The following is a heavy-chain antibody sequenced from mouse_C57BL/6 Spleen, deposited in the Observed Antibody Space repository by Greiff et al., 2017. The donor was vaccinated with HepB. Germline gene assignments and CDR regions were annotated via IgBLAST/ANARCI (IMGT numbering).Heavy chain of an antibody. CDR3: ARRPQDYLPDWYFDV. V-gene: IGHV1-78*01. CDR1: GYTFTDHT. J-gene: IGHJ1*03. D-gene: IGHD5-5*01. Sequence: QIQLQQSDAELVKPGASVKISCKVSGYTFTDHTIHWMKQRPEQGLEWIGYIYPRDGSTKYNEKFKGKATLTADKSSSTAYMQLNSLTSEDSAVYFCARRPQDYLPDWYFDVWGTGTTVTVSS. CDR2: IYPRDGST.